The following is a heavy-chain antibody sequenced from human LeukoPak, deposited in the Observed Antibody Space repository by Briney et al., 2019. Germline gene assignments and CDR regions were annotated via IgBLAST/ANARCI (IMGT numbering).Heavy chain of an antibody. V-gene: IGHV4-61*01. CDR2: IYYSGST. J-gene: IGHJ2*01. CDR1: GGSVSSGNYY. D-gene: IGHD1-26*01. Sequence: SETLSLTCTVSGGSVSSGNYYWSWIRQPPGKGLEWIGYIYYSGSTNYNPSLKSRVTISVDTSKNQFSLRLTSVTAADTAVYYCARGVGAVYWYFDLWGRGTLVTVSS. CDR3: ARGVGAVYWYFDL.